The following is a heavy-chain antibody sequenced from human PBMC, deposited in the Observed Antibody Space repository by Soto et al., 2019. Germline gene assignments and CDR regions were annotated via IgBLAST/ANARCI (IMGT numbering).Heavy chain of an antibody. Sequence: EVQLVEAGGGLVQPGGSLRLSCVGSGFTFDDYALHWVRQAAGKGREWVSGISWDSDTIEYADSVQGRFTISRDNAKNSLYLQMNSLRLEDTALYFCAKDMTPNYSETYAYAAFDKWGLGTMITVSS. CDR2: ISWDSDTI. CDR1: GFTFDDYA. CDR3: AKDMTPNYSETYAYAAFDK. J-gene: IGHJ3*02. D-gene: IGHD3-16*01. V-gene: IGHV3-9*01.